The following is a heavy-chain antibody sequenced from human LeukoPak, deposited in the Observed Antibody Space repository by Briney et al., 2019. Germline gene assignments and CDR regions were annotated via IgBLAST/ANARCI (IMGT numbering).Heavy chain of an antibody. CDR2: INPNSGGT. Sequence: ASVKVSCMASGYTFTAYYIHWVRQAPGQGPEWVGWINPNSGGTKYTQNFQGRVTMTRDTSISTAYMELRSLRSADTAEYYCARGNDGWPHYYYYFMDVWGKGTTVTVSS. J-gene: IGHJ6*03. D-gene: IGHD1-1*01. CDR1: GYTFTAYY. CDR3: ARGNDGWPHYYYYFMDV. V-gene: IGHV1-2*02.